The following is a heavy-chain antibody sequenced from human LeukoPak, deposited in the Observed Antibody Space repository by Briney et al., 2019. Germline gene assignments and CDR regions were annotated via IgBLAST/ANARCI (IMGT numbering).Heavy chain of an antibody. Sequence: PSETLSLTCAVYGGSFSGYYWSWIRQPPGKGLEWIGEINHSGSTNYNPSLKSRVTISVDTSKNQFSLKLSSVTAADTAVYYCARNGWGITMVRGVIRYWGQGTLVTVSS. V-gene: IGHV4-34*01. D-gene: IGHD3-10*01. CDR2: INHSGST. CDR1: GGSFSGYY. CDR3: ARNGWGITMVRGVIRY. J-gene: IGHJ4*02.